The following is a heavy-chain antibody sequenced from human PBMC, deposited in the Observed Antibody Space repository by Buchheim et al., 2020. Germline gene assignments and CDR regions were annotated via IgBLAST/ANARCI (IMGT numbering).Heavy chain of an antibody. CDR1: GFTFSSYE. Sequence: EVQLVESGGGLVQPGGSLRLSCAASGFTFSSYEMNWVRQAPGKGLEWVSYISSSGSTIYYADSVKGRLTISRDNAKNSLYLQMNSLRAEDTAVYYCARGSDTGITMIVVVITPLDYWGQGTL. J-gene: IGHJ4*02. V-gene: IGHV3-48*03. CDR2: ISSSGSTI. CDR3: ARGSDTGITMIVVVITPLDY. D-gene: IGHD3-22*01.